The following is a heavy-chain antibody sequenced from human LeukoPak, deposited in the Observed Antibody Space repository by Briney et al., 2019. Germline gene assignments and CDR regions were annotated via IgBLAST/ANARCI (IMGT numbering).Heavy chain of an antibody. Sequence: GGSLRLSCAASGFTFKNYAMSWVRQAPGKGLEWVSGISGSGGSTYYADFVKGRFTISRDNSKNTLYLQMNSLRAEDTAVYYCAKGSVSVVVPAVPYYWGQGTLVTVSS. J-gene: IGHJ4*02. CDR2: ISGSGGST. V-gene: IGHV3-23*01. CDR1: GFTFKNYA. D-gene: IGHD2-2*01. CDR3: AKGSVSVVVPAVPYY.